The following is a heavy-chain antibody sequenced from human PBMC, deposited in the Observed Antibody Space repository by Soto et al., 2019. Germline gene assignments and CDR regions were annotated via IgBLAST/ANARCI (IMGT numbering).Heavy chain of an antibody. V-gene: IGHV4-59*08. J-gene: IGHJ4*02. Sequence: QVLLQESGPGLVKPSETLSLTCTVSGGSINSYYWTWIRQPPGKGLEWIGYIYYTGSTNYNPSFKSRVTISVDTSKNQFSLRLSSVTAADTAVYYCASQRTSGYFPLVDYWGQGTLVTVSS. D-gene: IGHD5-12*01. CDR2: IYYTGST. CDR3: ASQRTSGYFPLVDY. CDR1: GGSINSYY.